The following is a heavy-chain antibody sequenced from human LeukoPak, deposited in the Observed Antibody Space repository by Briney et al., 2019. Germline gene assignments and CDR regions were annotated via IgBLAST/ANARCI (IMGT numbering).Heavy chain of an antibody. CDR2: IRHDGSEK. CDR3: AREAQKRNGMDV. V-gene: IGHV3-7*01. J-gene: IGHJ6*02. Sequence: GGSLRLSCAASGFTFSNYWMPWVRQAPGQGLVWVANIRHDGSEKYYVDSVKGRFTISRDDAKNSLYLQMNSQRAEDMAVYYCAREAQKRNGMDVWGQGTTVTVSS. CDR1: GFTFSNYW.